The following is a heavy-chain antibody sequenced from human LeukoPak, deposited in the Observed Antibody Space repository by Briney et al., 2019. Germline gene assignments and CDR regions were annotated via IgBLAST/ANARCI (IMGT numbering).Heavy chain of an antibody. CDR1: GDSISHYY. CDR3: ARGDGDYSY. J-gene: IGHJ4*02. CDR2: IYHTGST. D-gene: IGHD4-17*01. Sequence: SETLSLTCTVSGDSISHYYWTWIRQPPGKGLEWIAYIYHTGSTNYNPSLQSRVTISLDTSKNQLSLKLRTVTAADTAVYHCARGDGDYSYWGQGTLVTVSS. V-gene: IGHV4-59*01.